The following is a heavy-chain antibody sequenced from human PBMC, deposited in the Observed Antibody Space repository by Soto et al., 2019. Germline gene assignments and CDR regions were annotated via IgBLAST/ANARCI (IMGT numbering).Heavy chain of an antibody. J-gene: IGHJ3*02. CDR1: GGSFSGYY. D-gene: IGHD3-10*01. CDR3: ASRPYYYGSGSYYTDAFDI. V-gene: IGHV4-34*01. Sequence: QVQLQQWGAGLLKPSETLSVTCAVYGGSFSGYYWSWIRQPQGKGLDWIGESNHGGSTNYHPSLKSRVITSVDTSKNQFSLKLRSVTAADTAVHYCASRPYYYGSGSYYTDAFDIWGQGTMVTVSS. CDR2: SNHGGST.